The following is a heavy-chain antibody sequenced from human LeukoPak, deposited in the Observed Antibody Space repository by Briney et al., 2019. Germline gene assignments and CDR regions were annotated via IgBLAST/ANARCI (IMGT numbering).Heavy chain of an antibody. Sequence: SETLSLTCTVSGGSISSSSYYWGWIRQPPGKGLEWIGSIYYSGSTYYNPSLKSRVTISVDTSKNQFSLKLSSVTAADTAVYYCAREGPAAGDAFDIWGQGTMVTVSS. CDR2: IYYSGST. D-gene: IGHD6-25*01. CDR1: GGSISSSSYY. V-gene: IGHV4-39*07. J-gene: IGHJ3*02. CDR3: AREGPAAGDAFDI.